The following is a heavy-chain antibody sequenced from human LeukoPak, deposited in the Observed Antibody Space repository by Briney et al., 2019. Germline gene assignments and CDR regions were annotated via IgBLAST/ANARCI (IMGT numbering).Heavy chain of an antibody. J-gene: IGHJ4*02. CDR3: ASTIAVAGYPFDY. D-gene: IGHD6-19*01. V-gene: IGHV4-34*01. CDR2: INHSGST. Sequence: SETLSLTCAVYGGSFSGYYWSWIRQPPGKGLEWIGEINHSGSTNYNPSLKSRVTISVDTSKNQFSLNLSSVTAADTAVYYCASTIAVAGYPFDYWGQGTLVTVSS. CDR1: GGSFSGYY.